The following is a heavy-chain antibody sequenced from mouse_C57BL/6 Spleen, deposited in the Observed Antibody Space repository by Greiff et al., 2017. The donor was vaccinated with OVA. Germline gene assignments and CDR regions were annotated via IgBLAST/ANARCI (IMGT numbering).Heavy chain of an antibody. CDR1: GYSFTGYY. J-gene: IGHJ2*01. CDR3: ARMAGDY. CDR2: INPSTGGT. Sequence: EVQLVESGPELVKPGASVKISCKASGYSFTGYYMNWVKQSPEKSLEWIGEINPSTGGTTYNQKFKAKATLTVDKSSSTAYMQLKSLTSEDSAVYYCARMAGDYWGQGTTLTVSS. V-gene: IGHV1-42*01.